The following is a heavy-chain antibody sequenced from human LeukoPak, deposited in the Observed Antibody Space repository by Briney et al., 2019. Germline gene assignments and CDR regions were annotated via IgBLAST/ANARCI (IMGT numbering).Heavy chain of an antibody. CDR1: GFIFSNYA. CDR2: ISVDGSDK. J-gene: IGHJ4*02. V-gene: IGHV3-30*04. Sequence: PGGSLRLSCAASGFIFSNYAMNWIRQSPDRGLEWVAAISVDGSDKNYADSVKGRFTISRDNSKNTLYLQMNSLRAEDTAVYYCARDFGYWGQGTLVTVST. CDR3: ARDFGY.